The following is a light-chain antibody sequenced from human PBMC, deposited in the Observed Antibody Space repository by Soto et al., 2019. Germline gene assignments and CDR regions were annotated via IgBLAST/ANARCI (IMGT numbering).Light chain of an antibody. Sequence: EIVLTQSPATLSLSPGERATLSCRASQSVSSYLAWYQQKPGQAPRLLIYDASNRATGIPARFSGSGSGTDFTRTISSLEHEDFAVYYCQQRSNWPPYTFGQGTKLEIK. V-gene: IGKV3-11*01. J-gene: IGKJ2*01. CDR2: DAS. CDR1: QSVSSY. CDR3: QQRSNWPPYT.